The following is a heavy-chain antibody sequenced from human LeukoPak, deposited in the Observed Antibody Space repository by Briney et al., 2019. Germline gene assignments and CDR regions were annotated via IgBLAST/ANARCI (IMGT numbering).Heavy chain of an antibody. Sequence: GGSPRLSCAASGFTFSDYDMHWVRQVTGKGLEWVSSLHTAGDAPYSVSVRGRFIISRERSKTSFYLQMNSLRAEDSAMFYCSRGGQRAGYAFDIWGQGTMVTVS. J-gene: IGHJ3*02. CDR1: GFTFSDYD. CDR3: SRGGQRAGYAFDI. CDR2: LHTAGDA. V-gene: IGHV3-13*01.